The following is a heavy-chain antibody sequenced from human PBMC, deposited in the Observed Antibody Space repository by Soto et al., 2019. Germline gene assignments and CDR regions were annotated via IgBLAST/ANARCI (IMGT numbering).Heavy chain of an antibody. CDR3: ASAWSYGMDV. CDR2: ISYDGTNK. D-gene: IGHD2-15*01. J-gene: IGHJ6*02. V-gene: IGHV3-30*03. Sequence: PGGSLRLSCEASRFTFSGYVIHWVRQAPGKGLEWVALISYDGTNKYYADSVKGRFSISRDNSKNTLYLEMNSLRVEDTAVYYCASAWSYGMDVWGQGTTVTAP. CDR1: RFTFSGYV.